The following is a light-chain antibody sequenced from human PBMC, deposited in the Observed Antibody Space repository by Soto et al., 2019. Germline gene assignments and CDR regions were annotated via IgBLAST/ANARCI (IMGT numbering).Light chain of an antibody. CDR2: AAS. CDR3: QQANSFPLT. Sequence: DIQMTQSPSSVSASVGDRVTITCRASQGISSRLAWYQQKPAKAPNLLIYAASSLQSGVPSRFSGSGSETDFTLTIGSLQPEDFATYYCQQANSFPLTFGGGTKVEIK. CDR1: QGISSR. V-gene: IGKV1-12*01. J-gene: IGKJ4*01.